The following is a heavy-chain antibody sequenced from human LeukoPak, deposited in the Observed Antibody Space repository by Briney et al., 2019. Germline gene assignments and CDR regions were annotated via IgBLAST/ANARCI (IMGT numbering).Heavy chain of an antibody. CDR2: INSDGSST. Sequence: GGSLRLSCAASGFTFSSFWMHWVRQAPGKGLVWVSRINSDGSSTSYADSVKGRFTISRDNSKNTLYLQMSSLRPEDTAVYYCARDSRANYFDYWGQGTLVTVSS. J-gene: IGHJ4*02. V-gene: IGHV3-74*01. CDR3: ARDSRANYFDY. CDR1: GFTFSSFW. D-gene: IGHD5-12*01.